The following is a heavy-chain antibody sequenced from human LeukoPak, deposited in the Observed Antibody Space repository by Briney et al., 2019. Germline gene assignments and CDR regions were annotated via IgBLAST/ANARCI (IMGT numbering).Heavy chain of an antibody. J-gene: IGHJ4*02. CDR1: GGSISSYY. CDR2: IYSSGST. Sequence: SETLSLTCTVSGGSISSYYWSWIRQPPGKGLEWIGYIYSSGSTNYNPSLKSRVTISVDTSKNQFSLKLSSVTAADTAVYYCARYRQTTVTTYYFDYWGEGNLVTVSS. V-gene: IGHV4-59*01. CDR3: ARYRQTTVTTYYFDY. D-gene: IGHD4-17*01.